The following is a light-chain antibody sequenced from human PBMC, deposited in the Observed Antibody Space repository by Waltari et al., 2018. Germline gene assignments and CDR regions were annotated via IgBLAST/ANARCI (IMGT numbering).Light chain of an antibody. Sequence: EIVMMQSPGTLFASPGERVILSCRASQSVGSNLAWYQQKPGQAPRRLIYGASTRATDVPGTFSGRGSGRVFTLTISSLQSEDFALYYCQQYYNWPRTFGQGTKVEIK. CDR2: GAS. CDR3: QQYYNWPRT. V-gene: IGKV3-15*01. J-gene: IGKJ1*01. CDR1: QSVGSN.